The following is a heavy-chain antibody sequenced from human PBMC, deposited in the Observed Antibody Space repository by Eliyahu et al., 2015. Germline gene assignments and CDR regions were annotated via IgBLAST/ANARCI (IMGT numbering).Heavy chain of an antibody. D-gene: IGHD6-19*01. V-gene: IGHV3-74*01. CDR3: AREYGSGWYLDY. Sequence: EVQPVESGGGLVQPGGSLRLSXAASGFTFSTYWMHWVRQAPGKQLVWVSRISNDGTTTTYTDSVKGRFTISRDNAKNTLYLQMHSLRAEDTAVYYCAREYGSGWYLDYWGQGTLVTVSS. J-gene: IGHJ4*02. CDR2: ISNDGTTT. CDR1: GFTFSTYW.